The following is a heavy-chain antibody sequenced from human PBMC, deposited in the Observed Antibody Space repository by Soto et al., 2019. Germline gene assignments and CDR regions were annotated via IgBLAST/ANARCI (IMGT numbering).Heavy chain of an antibody. CDR1: GFSLSTSGVG. CDR3: AHRGADYIWGSQKWGAFDI. V-gene: IGHV2-5*02. Sequence: QITLKESGPTLVKPTQTLTLTCTFSGFSLSTSGVGVGWIRQPPGKALEWLALIYWDDDKRYSPSLKSRLTITKDTSKNQVVLTMTNMDPVDTATYYCAHRGADYIWGSQKWGAFDIWGQGIMVTVSS. J-gene: IGHJ3*02. CDR2: IYWDDDK. D-gene: IGHD3-16*01.